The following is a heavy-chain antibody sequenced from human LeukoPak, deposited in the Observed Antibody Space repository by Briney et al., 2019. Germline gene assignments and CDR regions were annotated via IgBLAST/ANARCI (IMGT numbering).Heavy chain of an antibody. D-gene: IGHD3-22*01. CDR2: MNPNSDNT. Sequence: GESLKISCEGSGYTFTSYDINWVRQAPGQGLEWMGWMNPNSDNTDCAQKFQGRVIMTRNTSISTAYMELSSLKSEDTAVYYCARWGGSNFYDSSGYVDYWGQGTLVTVSS. CDR3: ARWGGSNFYDSSGYVDY. CDR1: GYTFTSYD. J-gene: IGHJ4*02. V-gene: IGHV1-8*01.